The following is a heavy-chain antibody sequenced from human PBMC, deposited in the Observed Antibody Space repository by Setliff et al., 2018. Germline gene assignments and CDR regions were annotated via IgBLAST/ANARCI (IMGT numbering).Heavy chain of an antibody. CDR3: ARLPNYVWGSPVDY. CDR2: IYYRGDT. J-gene: IGHJ4*02. CDR1: GGSISSSSYY. D-gene: IGHD3-16*01. Sequence: SETLSLTCTVSGGSISSSSYYWGWIRQPPGKGLEWIGRIYYRGDTYYNASLKGRLTISVDTAQNQFSLRLTSVTAADTAVYYCARLPNYVWGSPVDYWGQGTLVTVSS. V-gene: IGHV4-39*01.